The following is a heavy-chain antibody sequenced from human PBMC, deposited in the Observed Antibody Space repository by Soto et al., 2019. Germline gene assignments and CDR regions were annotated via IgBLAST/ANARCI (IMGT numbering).Heavy chain of an antibody. CDR1: GGSFSGYY. V-gene: IGHV4-34*01. Sequence: QVQLQQWGAGLLKPSETLSLTCAVYGGSFSGYYWSWIRQPPGKGLEWIGEINHSGSTTSNPSLKSRVTISVDTSKNQFSLKLSSVTAADTAVYYCARGLGYSSSWPRAYNWFDPWGQGTLVTVSS. CDR3: ARGLGYSSSWPRAYNWFDP. CDR2: INHSGST. D-gene: IGHD6-13*01. J-gene: IGHJ5*02.